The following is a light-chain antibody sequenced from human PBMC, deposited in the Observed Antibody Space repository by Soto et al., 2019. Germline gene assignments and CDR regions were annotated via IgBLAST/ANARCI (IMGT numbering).Light chain of an antibody. CDR3: SSYTYTIAVV. Sequence: QSALTQPASVSGSAGESVTISCTGDSGDIGAYNYVSWYQQHPGKAPKLLIYDVTNRPAGVSDRFSGSKSGRTASLTISGLQAEDEANYFCSSYTYTIAVVFRGGIKLTVL. CDR1: SGDIGAYNY. J-gene: IGLJ3*02. CDR2: DVT. V-gene: IGLV2-14*01.